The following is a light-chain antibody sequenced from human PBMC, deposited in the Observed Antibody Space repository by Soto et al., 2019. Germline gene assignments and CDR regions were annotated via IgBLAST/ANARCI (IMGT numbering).Light chain of an antibody. J-gene: IGKJ5*01. CDR1: QSVSSD. Sequence: EIVMTQSPATLSVSPGERATLSFRSSQSVSSDLVWYQQKAGQAPRLLIYDTSTRATGIPARFSGSGSGTDFTLTISSLQPEDFATYYCQQLNSYPITFGQGTRLEIK. V-gene: IGKV3D-15*01. CDR2: DTS. CDR3: QQLNSYPIT.